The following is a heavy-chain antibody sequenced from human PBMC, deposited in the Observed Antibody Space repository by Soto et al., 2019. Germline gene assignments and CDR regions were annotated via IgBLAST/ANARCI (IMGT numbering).Heavy chain of an antibody. CDR1: GFTFSNYA. Sequence: GGSLRLSCAASGFTFSNYAMSWVRQAQGKGLEWVSAFGGTGDCTYYAHSVKGRFTISKDNSKNSLSMQMIILLADFTAVYYCAKNWNCGSLVLWGQGTLVTVSS. J-gene: IGHJ4*02. CDR3: AKNWNCGSLVL. D-gene: IGHD1-7*01. CDR2: FGGTGDCT. V-gene: IGHV3-23*01.